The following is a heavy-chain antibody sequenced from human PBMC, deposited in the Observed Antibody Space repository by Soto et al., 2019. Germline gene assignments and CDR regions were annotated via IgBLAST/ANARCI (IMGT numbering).Heavy chain of an antibody. J-gene: IGHJ4*02. V-gene: IGHV3-30-3*01. CDR1: GFTFSSYA. D-gene: IGHD3-22*01. Sequence: PGESLKISCAASGFTFSSYAMHWVRQAPGKGLEWVAVISYDGSNKYYADSVKGRFTISRDNSKNTLYLQMNSLRAEDTAVYYCARDLDSSGTYFDYWGQGTLVTVSS. CDR2: ISYDGSNK. CDR3: ARDLDSSGTYFDY.